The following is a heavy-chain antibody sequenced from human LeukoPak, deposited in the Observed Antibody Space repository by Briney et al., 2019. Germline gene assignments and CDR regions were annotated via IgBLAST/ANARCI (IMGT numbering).Heavy chain of an antibody. Sequence: GWSLRLSCAASGFTFICYAMSWVRQPAGKGLAWVSAISCSGGSTYYADSVKGRVTISRDNSKNTLYLQMNSLRAEDTAVYYCAKDSTTVVAFWFDPWGQGTLVTVSS. D-gene: IGHD4-23*01. CDR1: GFTFICYA. V-gene: IGHV3-23*01. CDR2: ISCSGGST. CDR3: AKDSTTVVAFWFDP. J-gene: IGHJ5*02.